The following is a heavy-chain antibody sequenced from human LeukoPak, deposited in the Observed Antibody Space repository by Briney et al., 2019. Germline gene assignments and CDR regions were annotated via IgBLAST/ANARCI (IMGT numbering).Heavy chain of an antibody. CDR2: IYSGGST. V-gene: IGHV3-66*04. J-gene: IGHJ4*02. D-gene: IGHD1-14*01. CDR3: AKQRSVSTEFSDY. CDR1: GFTVSSNY. Sequence: GGSLRLSCAASGFTVSSNYMSWVRQAPGKGLEWVSVIYSGGSTYYADSVKGRFTISRDNSKNTLYLQMNSLRAEDTAVYYCAKQRSVSTEFSDYWGQGTLVTVSS.